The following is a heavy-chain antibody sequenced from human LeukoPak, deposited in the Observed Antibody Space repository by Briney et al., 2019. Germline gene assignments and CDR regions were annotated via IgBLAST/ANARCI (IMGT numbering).Heavy chain of an antibody. CDR1: GFTFSSYA. V-gene: IGHV3-30-3*01. J-gene: IGHJ6*02. Sequence: GRSLRLSCAASGFTFSSYAMHWVRQAPGKGLEWVAVISYDGSNKYYADSVKGRFTISRDNSKNTLYLQMNSLRAEDTAVYYCARDRIYYDSSGYYYYGMDVRGQGTTVTVSS. D-gene: IGHD3-22*01. CDR2: ISYDGSNK. CDR3: ARDRIYYDSSGYYYYGMDV.